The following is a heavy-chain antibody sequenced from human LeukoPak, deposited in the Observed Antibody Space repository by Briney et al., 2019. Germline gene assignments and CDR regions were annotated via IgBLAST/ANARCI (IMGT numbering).Heavy chain of an antibody. V-gene: IGHV3-11*04. Sequence: GGSLRLSCAVSGFTFSDNYMNWIRKAPGKGLEWVSYISSSGNTIYYAHSVKGRFTIYRDNAKNSLSLQLNSLRAEDTAVYYCARELRGSSVPYWGQGTLVTVPS. CDR1: GFTFSDNY. CDR2: ISSSGNTI. CDR3: ARELRGSSVPY. D-gene: IGHD1-26*01. J-gene: IGHJ4*02.